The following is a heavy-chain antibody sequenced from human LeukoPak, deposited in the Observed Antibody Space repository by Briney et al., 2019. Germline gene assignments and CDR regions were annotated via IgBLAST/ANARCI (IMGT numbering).Heavy chain of an antibody. J-gene: IGHJ6*02. Sequence: GSLRLSCAASGFTFSSYSMNWVRQAPGKGLEWVSSISSSSTYIYYADSVKGRFTISRDNAKNSLYLQMNSLRAEDTAVYYCARDWGYDILTGYYNPGYYGMDVWGQGTTVTVSS. CDR2: ISSSSTYI. CDR3: ARDWGYDILTGYYNPGYYGMDV. CDR1: GFTFSSYS. D-gene: IGHD3-9*01. V-gene: IGHV3-21*01.